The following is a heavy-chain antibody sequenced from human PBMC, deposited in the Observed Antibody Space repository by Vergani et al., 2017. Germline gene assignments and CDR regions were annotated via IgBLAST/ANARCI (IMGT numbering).Heavy chain of an antibody. Sequence: QVQLQESGPGLVKPSQTLSLTCTVSGGSISSGDYYWSWIRQPPGKGLEWIGYIYYSGSTYYNPSLKSRVTLSVDTSKNKLSLRMTSVTAADTAVYYCARDSWTSELRGVYWFDTWGQGTLVSVSS. CDR2: IYYSGST. V-gene: IGHV4-30-4*08. J-gene: IGHJ5*02. CDR3: ARDSWTSELRGVYWFDT. D-gene: IGHD3-10*01. CDR1: GGSISSGDYY.